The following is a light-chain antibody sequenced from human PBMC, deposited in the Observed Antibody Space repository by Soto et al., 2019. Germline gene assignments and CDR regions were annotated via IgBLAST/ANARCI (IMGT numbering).Light chain of an antibody. CDR3: QQYHNFPVT. CDR2: DAS. J-gene: IGKJ4*02. Sequence: DIQMTQAPSSLSASVGDRVTITCLASQEISHRLAWFQQKPGKPPKSLIYDASSLQSGVPSNFSGSGSGTDFTLTISSLQTEDFATYYCQQYHNFPVTFGGGTKVEIK. V-gene: IGKV1-16*02. CDR1: QEISHR.